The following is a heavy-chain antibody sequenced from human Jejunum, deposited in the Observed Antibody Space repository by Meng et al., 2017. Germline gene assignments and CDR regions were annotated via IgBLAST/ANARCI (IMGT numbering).Heavy chain of an antibody. CDR1: GYTFTGNY. D-gene: IGHD6-13*01. CDR3: ARDSSLVGSSNWAFDY. J-gene: IGHJ4*02. V-gene: IGHV1-2*06. CDR2: INPNNGNT. Sequence: QVQLVQSGAEVNTPGASVKVSCKASGYTFTGNYLHWVRQAPGQGLEWMGRINPNNGNTNYGQKFQGRVTMTRDTSISTAYIEVSGLRSDDTAVYYCARDSSLVGSSNWAFDYWGQGTLVTVSS.